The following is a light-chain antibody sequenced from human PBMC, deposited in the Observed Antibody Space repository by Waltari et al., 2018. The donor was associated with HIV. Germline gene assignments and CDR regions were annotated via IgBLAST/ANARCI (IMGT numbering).Light chain of an antibody. Sequence: IVLTHSPGTLPLSPGERASLSCRAIRSVSSYIAWYQQKPGQAPRLLIYGASSRAAGVPDRFSGSASGADFTLTISRLEAEDSAVYFCQQYGTSPPWYTFGQGTKLQIK. CDR2: GAS. J-gene: IGKJ2*01. CDR1: RSVSSY. CDR3: QQYGTSPPWYT. V-gene: IGKV3-20*01.